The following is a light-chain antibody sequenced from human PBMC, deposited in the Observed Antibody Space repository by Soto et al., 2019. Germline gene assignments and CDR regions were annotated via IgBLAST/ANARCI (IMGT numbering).Light chain of an antibody. CDR1: SSNIGSNT. Sequence: QSVLTQPPSASGTPGQRVTISCSGSSSNIGSNTVNWYQQLPGTAPKLLIYTNDQRPSGVPDRISGSKSGTSASLAISGLQSEDEADYYCAAWDDSLNGRGVFGGGTKVTVL. CDR3: AAWDDSLNGRGV. J-gene: IGLJ3*02. CDR2: TND. V-gene: IGLV1-44*01.